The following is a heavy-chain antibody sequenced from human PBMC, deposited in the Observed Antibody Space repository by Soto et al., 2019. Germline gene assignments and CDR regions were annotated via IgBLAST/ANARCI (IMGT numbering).Heavy chain of an antibody. CDR2: IIPIFGAA. J-gene: IGHJ6*02. Sequence: QVQLVQSGTEVKKPGSSVKVSCKASGGTFSNYAVSWVRQAPGQGLEWMGGIIPIFGAAKYAQKFQGRVTITADQSTSTAYRELSSARSEDTAVYYCARDRALTGQWRVMSGWDYYGMNVWGQGTTVTVSS. CDR3: ARDRALTGQWRVMSGWDYYGMNV. V-gene: IGHV1-69*12. D-gene: IGHD6-19*01. CDR1: GGTFSNYA.